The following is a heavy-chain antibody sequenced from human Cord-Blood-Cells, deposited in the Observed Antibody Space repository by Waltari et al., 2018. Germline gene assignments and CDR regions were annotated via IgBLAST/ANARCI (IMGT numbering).Heavy chain of an antibody. D-gene: IGHD2-8*01. CDR3: ATVGYCTNGVCYIDDAFDI. CDR1: GYTLTELS. Sequence: QVQLVQSGAEVKKPGASVKVSCKVSGYTLTELSMHWVRQAPGTGLEWMGGFDPEDGETIYAQKFQGRVTMTEDTSTDTAYMELSSLRSEDTAVYYCATVGYCTNGVCYIDDAFDIWGQGTMVTVSS. V-gene: IGHV1-24*01. J-gene: IGHJ3*02. CDR2: FDPEDGET.